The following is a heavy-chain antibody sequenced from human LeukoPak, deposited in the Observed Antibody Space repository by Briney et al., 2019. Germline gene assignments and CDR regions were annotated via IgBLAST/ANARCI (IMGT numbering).Heavy chain of an antibody. J-gene: IGHJ4*02. CDR3: ARLLSSVTGTPFDY. V-gene: IGHV1-2*02. CDR2: INPNSGGT. CDR1: GYTFTGYY. Sequence: ASVKVSCKASGYTFTGYYMHWVRQAPGQGLEWMGWINPNSGGTDSAQNFQGRVTMTRDTSINTVYMEVSRLRSDDTAVYYCARLLSSVTGTPFDYWGQGTLVTVSS. D-gene: IGHD6-19*01.